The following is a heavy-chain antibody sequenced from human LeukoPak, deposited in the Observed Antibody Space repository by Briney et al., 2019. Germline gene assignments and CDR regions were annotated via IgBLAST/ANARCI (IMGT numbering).Heavy chain of an antibody. CDR2: INAGNGNT. J-gene: IGHJ5*02. V-gene: IGHV1-3*01. CDR1: GYTFTSYA. CDR3: ARDSFLGVAAGWFDP. Sequence: ASVKVSCKASGYTFTSYAMHWVRQAPGQRLEWMGWINAGNGNTKYSQKFQGRVTITRDTSASTAYMELSSLRSEDTAVYYCARDSFLGVAAGWFDPWGQGTLVTVSS. D-gene: IGHD3-3*01.